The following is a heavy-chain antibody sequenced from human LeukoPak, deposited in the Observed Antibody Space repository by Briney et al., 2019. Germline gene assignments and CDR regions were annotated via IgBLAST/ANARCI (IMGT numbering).Heavy chain of an antibody. D-gene: IGHD6-13*01. V-gene: IGHV6-1*01. J-gene: IGHJ6*03. Sequence: SQTLSLTCAISGDSVSSNSAAWNWIRQSPSRGLEWLGRTYYRSKWYNDYAVSVKSRITINPDTSKNQFSLQLNSVTPEDTAVYYCARGQNSGYSSSWPADYYMDVWGKGTTVTVSS. CDR1: GDSVSSNSAA. CDR3: ARGQNSGYSSSWPADYYMDV. CDR2: TYYRSKWYN.